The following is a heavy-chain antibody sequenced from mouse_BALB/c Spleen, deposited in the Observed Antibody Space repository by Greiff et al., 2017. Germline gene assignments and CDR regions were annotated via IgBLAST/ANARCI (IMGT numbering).Heavy chain of an antibody. V-gene: IGHV14-3*02. J-gene: IGHJ3*01. CDR2: IDPANGNT. Sequence: VQLQQPGAELVKPGASVKLSCTASGFNIKDTYMHWVKQRPEQGLEWIGRIDPANGNTKYDPKFQGKATITEDTSSNTAYLQLSSLTSEDTAVYYCALVEWFAYWGQGTLVTVSA. CDR3: ALVEWFAY. CDR1: GFNIKDTY. D-gene: IGHD1-1*01.